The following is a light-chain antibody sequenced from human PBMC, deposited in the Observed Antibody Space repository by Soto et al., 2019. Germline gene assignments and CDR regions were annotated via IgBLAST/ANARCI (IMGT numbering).Light chain of an antibody. CDR1: QGISSY. J-gene: IGKJ3*01. CDR2: AAS. Sequence: DIPFTQSPSFLSASVGDRVTITCRASQGISSYLAWYQQKPGKAPKLLIYAASTLQSGVPSRFSGSGSGTEFTLTISSLQPEDFATYYCQQLNSYPPGGFTFGPGTKVDIK. V-gene: IGKV1-9*01. CDR3: QQLNSYPPGGFT.